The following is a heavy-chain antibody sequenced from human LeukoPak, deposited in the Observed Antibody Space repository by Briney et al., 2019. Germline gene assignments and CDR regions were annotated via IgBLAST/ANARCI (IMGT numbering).Heavy chain of an antibody. D-gene: IGHD3-3*01. Sequence: SETLSLTCTVSGGSISSGGYYWSWIRQPPGKGLEWIGEINHSGSTNYNPSLKSRVTISVDTSKNQFSLKLSSVTAADTAVYYCARGRQSGAGRYDFWSGYYYYMDVWGKGTTVTVSS. V-gene: IGHV4-39*07. CDR3: ARGRQSGAGRYDFWSGYYYYMDV. J-gene: IGHJ6*03. CDR1: GGSISSGGYY. CDR2: INHSGST.